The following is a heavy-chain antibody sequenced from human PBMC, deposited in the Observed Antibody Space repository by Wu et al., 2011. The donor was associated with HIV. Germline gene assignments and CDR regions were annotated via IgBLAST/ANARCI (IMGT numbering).Heavy chain of an antibody. CDR3: ATGHHVPLRAGNYYYYGMDV. J-gene: IGHJ6*02. CDR2: IYPNSGGT. Sequence: WVRQAPGQGLEWVGWIYPNSGGTKYAQKFQGGVTMTRDTSISTAYMELSRLRSDDTAVYYCATGHHVPLRAGNYYYYGMDVWGQGTTVTVSS. D-gene: IGHD6-6*01. V-gene: IGHV1-2*02.